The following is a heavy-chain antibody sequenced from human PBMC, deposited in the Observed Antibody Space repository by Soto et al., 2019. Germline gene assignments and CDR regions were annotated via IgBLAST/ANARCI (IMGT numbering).Heavy chain of an antibody. J-gene: IGHJ3*02. CDR2: ISANNGNT. Sequence: ASVEVTCKASGGTFRSYAISWVLQAPGQALEWMGWISANNGNTNYAQKLQGRVTMTTDTSTSTAYMELRSLRSDDTAVYYCARGKSRILDAFDIWGQGTMVT. D-gene: IGHD3-3*01. CDR1: GGTFRSYA. V-gene: IGHV1-18*01. CDR3: ARGKSRILDAFDI.